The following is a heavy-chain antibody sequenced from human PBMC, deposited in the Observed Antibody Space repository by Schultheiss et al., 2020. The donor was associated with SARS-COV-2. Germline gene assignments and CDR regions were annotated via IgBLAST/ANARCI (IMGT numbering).Heavy chain of an antibody. CDR3: ARLSYSSSWCFDC. CDR1: GGSISSGGYY. V-gene: IGHV4-61*08. D-gene: IGHD6-13*01. CDR2: IYYSGST. J-gene: IGHJ4*02. Sequence: SETLSLTCTVSGGSISSGGYYWSWIRQHPGKGLEWIGYIYYSGSTNYNPSLKRRVTISVDTSKNQFSLKLSSVTAADTAVYYCARLSYSSSWCFDCWGQGTLVTVSS.